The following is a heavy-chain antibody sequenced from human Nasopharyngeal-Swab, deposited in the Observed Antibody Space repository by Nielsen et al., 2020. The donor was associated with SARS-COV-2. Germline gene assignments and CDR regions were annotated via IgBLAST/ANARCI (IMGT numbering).Heavy chain of an antibody. J-gene: IGHJ3*02. D-gene: IGHD3-16*02. CDR2: ISYDGSNK. CDR1: GFTFDDYA. Sequence: GESLKISCAASGFTFDDYAMHWVRQAPGKGLEWVAVISYDGSNKYYADSVKGRFTISRDNSKNTLYLQMNSLRAEDTAVYYCARDHDDYVWGSYRYDAFDIWGQGTMVTVSS. CDR3: ARDHDDYVWGSYRYDAFDI. V-gene: IGHV3-30*04.